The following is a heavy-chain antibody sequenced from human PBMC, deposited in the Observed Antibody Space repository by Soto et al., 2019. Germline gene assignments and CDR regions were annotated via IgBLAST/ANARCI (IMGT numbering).Heavy chain of an antibody. Sequence: GESLKISCQGSGYSFASYWIGWVRQMPGKDLEWMGIIYPGDSDTRYSPSFQGQVTISADKSLRTAYLQWTSLEASDTALYYCARTRSFTLGFYYDGMDVWGQGTTVTVSS. D-gene: IGHD6-6*01. J-gene: IGHJ6*02. CDR3: ARTRSFTLGFYYDGMDV. CDR1: GYSFASYW. V-gene: IGHV5-51*01. CDR2: IYPGDSDT.